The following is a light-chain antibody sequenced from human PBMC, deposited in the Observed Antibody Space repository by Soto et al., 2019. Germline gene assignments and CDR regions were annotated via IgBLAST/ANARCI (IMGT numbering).Light chain of an antibody. Sequence: AIQVTECPCSQFGSVGGRVTINCRASQGIRNDLGWYQQKPGKAPKLLIYAASTLQSGVPSRFSGSGSGTYFTLTISCLQSEDFATYYWQQYYSYPVTFGQGTKVDIK. CDR3: QQYYSYPVT. J-gene: IGKJ1*01. CDR1: QGIRND. V-gene: IGKV1-6*01. CDR2: AAS.